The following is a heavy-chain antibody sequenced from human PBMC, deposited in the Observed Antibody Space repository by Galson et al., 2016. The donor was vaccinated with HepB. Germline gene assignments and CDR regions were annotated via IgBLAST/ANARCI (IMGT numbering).Heavy chain of an antibody. CDR3: ARTKRGIWSNYYHHYGMDV. Sequence: SETLSLTCGVSGDSISGSQWWSWVRQPPGKGLEWIGEIYHSGRTNYNPSLKGRVTILVDKSRNQFSLRLASVTAADTALYYCARTKRGIWSNYYHHYGMDVWGQGTTVSVSS. CDR1: GDSISGSQW. V-gene: IGHV4-4*02. J-gene: IGHJ6*02. CDR2: IYHSGRT. D-gene: IGHD7-27*01.